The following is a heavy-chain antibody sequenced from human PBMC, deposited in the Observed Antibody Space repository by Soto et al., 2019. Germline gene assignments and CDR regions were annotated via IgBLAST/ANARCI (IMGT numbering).Heavy chain of an antibody. J-gene: IGHJ6*02. CDR3: ARDNDRLQLGGNYYYILDV. CDR2: IIPLFRTP. V-gene: IGHV1-69*12. Sequence: QVQLVQSGAEMKEPGSSVKVSCKTSGGTFSSSAISWLRQAPGQGLEWMGGIIPLFRTPDYAQKFQGRVRIAGDESRGRAYMELSSLRSEDTAVYYCARDNDRLQLGGNYYYILDVWGQGTTITVSS. CDR1: GGTFSSSA. D-gene: IGHD4-4*01.